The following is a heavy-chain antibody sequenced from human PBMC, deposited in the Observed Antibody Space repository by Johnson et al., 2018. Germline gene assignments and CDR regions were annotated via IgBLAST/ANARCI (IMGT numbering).Heavy chain of an antibody. V-gene: IGHV3-9*01. Sequence: VQLVESGGGLVQPGRSLRLSCAASGFIFNDYAMHWVRQVPGKGLEWVSSISWNRATKKYVDSVKGRFTISRDNAMNSLYLQMNSLRPEDTALYYCAKDRVESPVDAFDVWGQGTMVTVSS. CDR3: AKDRVESPVDAFDV. CDR2: ISWNRATK. J-gene: IGHJ3*01. CDR1: GFIFNDYA.